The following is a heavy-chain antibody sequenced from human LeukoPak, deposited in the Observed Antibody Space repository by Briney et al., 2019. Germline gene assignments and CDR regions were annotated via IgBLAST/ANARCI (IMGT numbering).Heavy chain of an antibody. V-gene: IGHV6-1*01. Sequence: SQTLSLTCAISGDSVSSNSAAWNWIRQSPSRGLEWLGRTYYRSKWYNDYAVSVKSRITINPDTSKNQFSLQLNSVTPEDTAVYYCARDLTISNSGYVLYYYYGMDVWGQGTTVTVSS. CDR1: GDSVSSNSAA. CDR3: ARDLTISNSGYVLYYYYGMDV. J-gene: IGHJ6*02. D-gene: IGHD5-12*01. CDR2: TYYRSKWYN.